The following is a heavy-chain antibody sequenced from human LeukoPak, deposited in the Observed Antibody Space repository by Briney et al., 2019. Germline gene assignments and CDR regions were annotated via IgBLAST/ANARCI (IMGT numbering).Heavy chain of an antibody. CDR3: AKGPLPGSGYHPGY. CDR2: ITGSDDRT. V-gene: IGHV3-23*01. Sequence: GGSLRLSCAASGFTFSSAAMTWVRQAPGKGLEWVSTITGSDDRTYYADSVKGRFTISRDYSRNTLQLQMDSLRTEDTAIYYCAKGPLPGSGYHPGYWGQGTLVTVSS. J-gene: IGHJ4*02. CDR1: GFTFSSAA. D-gene: IGHD3-22*01.